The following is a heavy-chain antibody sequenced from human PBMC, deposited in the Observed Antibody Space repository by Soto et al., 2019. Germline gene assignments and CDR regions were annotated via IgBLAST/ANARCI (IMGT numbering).Heavy chain of an antibody. D-gene: IGHD6-19*01. CDR3: ARAGDSSGPVALGY. CDR1: GGPFLGSS. CDR2: INHSGST. Sequence: PSGTLPSPSPFLGGPFLGSSGGGIPRPPGNGLEWIGEINHSGSTNYNPSLKSRVTISVDRSKNQFSLKLSSVTAADTAVYYCARAGDSSGPVALGYWGQGTLVTVSS. V-gene: IGHV4-34*01. J-gene: IGHJ4*02.